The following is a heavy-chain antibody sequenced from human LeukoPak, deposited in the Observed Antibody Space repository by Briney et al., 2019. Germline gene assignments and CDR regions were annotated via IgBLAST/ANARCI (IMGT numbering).Heavy chain of an antibody. CDR2: IYYTGNT. D-gene: IGHD1-14*01. J-gene: IGHJ5*02. CDR1: GGSIRSSSYY. V-gene: IGHV4-39*01. CDR3: ARLNKPGWFDP. Sequence: KSSETLSLTCTVSGGSIRSSSYYWGWIRQPPGKGLEWIGSIYYTGNTYYNPSLKSRVTISIDTSKNQFSLRLNSVTATDMAVYYCARLNKPGWFDPWGQGTLVTVSS.